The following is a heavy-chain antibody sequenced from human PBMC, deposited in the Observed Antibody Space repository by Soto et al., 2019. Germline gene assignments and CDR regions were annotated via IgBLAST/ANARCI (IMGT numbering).Heavy chain of an antibody. Sequence: PGGSLRLSCAASGFTFSSYAMHWVRQAPGKGLEWVAVISYDGSNRYYADSVKGRFTISRDNSKSTLYLQMNSLRAEDTAVYYCARGRDYGGNPIDYWGQGTLVTVSS. J-gene: IGHJ4*02. CDR2: ISYDGSNR. D-gene: IGHD4-17*01. CDR3: ARGRDYGGNPIDY. CDR1: GFTFSSYA. V-gene: IGHV3-30-3*01.